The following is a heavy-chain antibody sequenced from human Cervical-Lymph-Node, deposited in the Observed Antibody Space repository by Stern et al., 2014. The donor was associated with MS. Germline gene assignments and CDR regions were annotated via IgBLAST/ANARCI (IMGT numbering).Heavy chain of an antibody. CDR2: TYYRSKWNI. CDR3: ARVAGGIVVRGSTVTYYYYGMDV. Sequence: QVQLQQSGPGLVKPSQTLSLTCAISGDSVSSNSAAWNWIRQSPSRGLEWLGRTYYRSKWNIDYAVSLRSRITITPDTSKNEFSLQLSSVTPEDTAVYYCARVAGGIVVRGSTVTYYYYGMDVWGQGTTVTVSS. J-gene: IGHJ6*02. CDR1: GDSVSSNSAA. V-gene: IGHV6-1*01. D-gene: IGHD2-2*01.